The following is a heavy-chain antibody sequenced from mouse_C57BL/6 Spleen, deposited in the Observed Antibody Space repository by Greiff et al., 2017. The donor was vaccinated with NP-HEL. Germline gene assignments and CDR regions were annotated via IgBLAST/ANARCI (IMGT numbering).Heavy chain of an antibody. CDR1: GYTFTSYW. J-gene: IGHJ2*01. V-gene: IGHV1-52*01. CDR2: IDPSDSET. Sequence: QVQLLQPGAELVRPGSSVKLSCKASGYTFTSYWMHWVKQRPIQGLEWIGNIDPSDSETHYNQKFKDKATLTVDKSSSTAYMQLSSLTSEDSAVYYCARAVTGSTFDYWGQGTTLTVSS. D-gene: IGHD4-1*01. CDR3: ARAVTGSTFDY.